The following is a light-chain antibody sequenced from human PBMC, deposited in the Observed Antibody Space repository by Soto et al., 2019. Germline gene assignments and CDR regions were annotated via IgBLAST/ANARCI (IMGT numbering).Light chain of an antibody. CDR3: ETWDPGV. Sequence: QLVLTQSSSASASLGSSVKLTCTLSSGHSSYIIAWHQQQPGKAPRYLMKLEGSGSYNKGSGVPDRFSGSSSGADRYLTISNLQSEDEADYYCETWDPGVFGTGTKVTVL. V-gene: IGLV4-60*03. CDR2: LEGSGSY. J-gene: IGLJ1*01. CDR1: SGHSSYI.